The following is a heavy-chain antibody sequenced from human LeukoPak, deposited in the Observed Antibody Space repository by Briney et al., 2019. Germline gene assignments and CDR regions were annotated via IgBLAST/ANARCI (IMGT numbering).Heavy chain of an antibody. Sequence: GGSLRLSCAASGFTFTTYWMHWVRQAPGKGLVWVSHINSDGSITSYADSVKGRFTISRDNAKNTLYLQMNSLRAEDTAVYYCARGAESDFWSGYSDYWGQGTLVTVSS. CDR3: ARGAESDFWSGYSDY. D-gene: IGHD3-3*01. J-gene: IGHJ4*02. V-gene: IGHV3-74*01. CDR2: INSDGSIT. CDR1: GFTFTTYW.